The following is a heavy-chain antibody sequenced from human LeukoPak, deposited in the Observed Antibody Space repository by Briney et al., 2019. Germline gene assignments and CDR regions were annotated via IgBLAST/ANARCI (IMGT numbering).Heavy chain of an antibody. V-gene: IGHV3-74*01. CDR3: SRGDDYGDYVRD. CDR1: GFTFSSDW. D-gene: IGHD4-17*01. Sequence: GGSLRLSCAASGFTFSSDWMHWVRQAQGKGLVWVSRINSDGSSTSYADSVKGRFTISRDNAKNTLYLEMNSLRAEDTAVYYCSRGDDYGDYVRDWGQGTLVTVSS. J-gene: IGHJ4*02. CDR2: INSDGSST.